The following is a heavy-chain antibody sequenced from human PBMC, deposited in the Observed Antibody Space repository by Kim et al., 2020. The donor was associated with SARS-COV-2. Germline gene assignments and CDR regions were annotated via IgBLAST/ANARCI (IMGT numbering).Heavy chain of an antibody. Sequence: GGSLRLSCAASSFTFSDYYMTWIRQSPGKGLEWLSYISDSSSYINYADSVKGRFTISRDNAQNLLFLQMNSLTAEDTAVYFCARAVVGATYYFDSWGQGTLVTVSS. V-gene: IGHV3-11*06. CDR2: ISDSSSYI. D-gene: IGHD1-26*01. CDR3: ARAVVGATYYFDS. CDR1: SFTFSDYY. J-gene: IGHJ4*02.